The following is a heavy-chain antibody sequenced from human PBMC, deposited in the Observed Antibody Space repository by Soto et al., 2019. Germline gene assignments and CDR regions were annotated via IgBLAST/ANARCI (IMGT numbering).Heavy chain of an antibody. D-gene: IGHD2-15*01. CDR1: GYTFTSFD. V-gene: IGHV1-8*01. Sequence: ASVKVSCKTSGYTFTSFDINWVRQATGRGPEWMGWMNPNNGNTGYAQKFQGRDTMTRDTSISTAYMDLSSLRSEDTAVYYCARGVEAGVDYWGQGTLDTVSS. CDR3: ARGVEAGVDY. J-gene: IGHJ4*02. CDR2: MNPNNGNT.